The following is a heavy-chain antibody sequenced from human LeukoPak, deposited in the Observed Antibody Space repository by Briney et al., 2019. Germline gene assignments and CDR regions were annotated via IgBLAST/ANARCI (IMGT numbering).Heavy chain of an antibody. J-gene: IGHJ3*02. V-gene: IGHV4-59*01. CDR1: GGSISRYY. CDR3: ARAVLNYYGSGSPAAFDI. D-gene: IGHD3-10*01. Sequence: PSETLPLTCTVSGGSISRYYWSWIRQPPGKGLEWITYIYYSGNTNYNPSLKSRVTISLDTSKNQFSLKLSSVTAADTAMYYCARAVLNYYGSGSPAAFDIWGQGTVVTVSS. CDR2: IYYSGNT.